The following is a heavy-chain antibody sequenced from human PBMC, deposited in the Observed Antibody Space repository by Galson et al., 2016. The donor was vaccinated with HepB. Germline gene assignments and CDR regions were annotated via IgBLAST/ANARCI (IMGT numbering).Heavy chain of an antibody. V-gene: IGHV1-24*01. J-gene: IGHJ4*02. CDR2: IDREDGER. CDR3: AIWPPASRLVRGRPGWYYFSN. D-gene: IGHD2/OR15-2a*01. CDR1: GYSLIDVS. Sequence: SVKVSCKVSGYSLIDVSMHWVRQTPGKGLEWVGGIDREDGERMYGQSFQGRVTVTEDTTLDTAYMELRGLTSADTALYLCAIWPPASRLVRGRPGWYYFSNWGQGALVTVSS.